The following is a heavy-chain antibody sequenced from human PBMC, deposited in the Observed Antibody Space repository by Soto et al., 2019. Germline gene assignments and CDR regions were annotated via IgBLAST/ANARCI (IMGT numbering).Heavy chain of an antibody. V-gene: IGHV2-5*01. CDR3: ARSHFDILTGRFDS. CDR1: GFSLTNTGVT. Sequence: PTLVNPTQTLTLTCTFSGFSLTNTGVTVGWIRQPPGKALEWLALVYWHGDKRYNPSLRHRLTIAKDTSKNRVVLTLANVGPVDTVTYYCARSHFDILTGRFDSWGRGTLVPVSS. D-gene: IGHD3-9*01. J-gene: IGHJ5*01. CDR2: VYWHGDK.